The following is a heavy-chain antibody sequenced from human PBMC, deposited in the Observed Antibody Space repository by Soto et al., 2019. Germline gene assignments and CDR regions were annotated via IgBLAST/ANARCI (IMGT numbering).Heavy chain of an antibody. CDR2: IYHSGST. CDR1: GGSISSNNW. Sequence: PSETLSLTCAVSGGSISSNNWWSWVRQPPGKGLEWIGEIYHSGSTNYNPSLESRVAISVDESRNQFSLKLSSVTAADTAVYYYARVIDDCSGGSCYSTWFDPWGQGTLVTVS. J-gene: IGHJ5*02. CDR3: ARVIDDCSGGSCYSTWFDP. V-gene: IGHV4-4*02. D-gene: IGHD2-15*01.